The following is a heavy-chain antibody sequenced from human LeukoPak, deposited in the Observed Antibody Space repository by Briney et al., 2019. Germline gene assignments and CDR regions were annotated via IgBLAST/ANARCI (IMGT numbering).Heavy chain of an antibody. CDR1: GYSFSDYY. V-gene: IGHV1-2*02. D-gene: IGHD3-3*01. CDR2: INTKTGRT. CDR3: ARADFIDAGPYLIGP. Sequence: AASVKVSCKTSGYSFSDYYIHCVRQAPGQGLEWMGWINTKTGRTSSARKFQGRVTMTRDPSITTVYMDMAWLTSDDTAIYFCARADFIDAGPYLIGPWGQGTLVTVSS. J-gene: IGHJ5*02.